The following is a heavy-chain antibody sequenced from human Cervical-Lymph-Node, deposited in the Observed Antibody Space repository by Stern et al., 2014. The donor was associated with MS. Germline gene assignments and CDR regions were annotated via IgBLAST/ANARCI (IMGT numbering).Heavy chain of an antibody. CDR3: ARGCRGMLPLPVRWFDP. CDR1: GGSFAGYY. Sequence: VQLQQWGAGLVKPSATLSLTCTVSGGSFAGYYWSWIRQSPGKGLELIGGIHQSGSTHYNPSLKSRVTMSIDTSKHQLSLKTTPQTAADTAVYYCARGCRGMLPLPVRWFDPWGQGTLVTVSS. V-gene: IGHV4-34*01. J-gene: IGHJ5*02. CDR2: IHQSGST. D-gene: IGHD3-10*01.